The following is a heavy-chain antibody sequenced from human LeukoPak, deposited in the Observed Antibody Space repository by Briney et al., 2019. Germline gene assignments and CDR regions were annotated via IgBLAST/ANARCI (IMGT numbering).Heavy chain of an antibody. CDR1: GYTFTGYY. CDR3: AREGLEWLSYYYYYMDV. J-gene: IGHJ6*03. Sequence: ASVKVSCKASGYTFTGYYMHWVRQAPGQGLERMGWINPNSGGTNYAQKFQGRVTMTRDMSTSTVYMELSSLRSEDTAVYYCAREGLEWLSYYYYYMDVWGKGTTVTVSS. V-gene: IGHV1-2*02. D-gene: IGHD3-3*01. CDR2: INPNSGGT.